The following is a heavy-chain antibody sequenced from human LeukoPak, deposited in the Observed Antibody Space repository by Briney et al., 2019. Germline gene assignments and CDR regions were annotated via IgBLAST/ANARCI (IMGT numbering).Heavy chain of an antibody. Sequence: GGSLRLSCAASGFNVSYKYMSWVRQAPGKGLEWVSILYSRGATHYLDSVQGRFTISRDNSKNALYLQMNSLRAEDTAVYYCAKGHTRIAPIPRSGSDPWGQGTQVTVSS. CDR3: AKGHTRIAPIPRSGSDP. V-gene: IGHV3-66*01. J-gene: IGHJ5*02. D-gene: IGHD3-3*01. CDR1: GFNVSYKY. CDR2: LYSRGAT.